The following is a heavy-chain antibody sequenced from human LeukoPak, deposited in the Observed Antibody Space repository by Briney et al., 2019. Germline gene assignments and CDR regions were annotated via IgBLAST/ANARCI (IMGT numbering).Heavy chain of an antibody. CDR2: IYHSGST. J-gene: IGHJ5*02. D-gene: IGHD3-9*01. CDR1: GGSISSGGYY. CDR3: ASGYDISHGEFDP. Sequence: SSETLSLTCTVSGGSISSGGYYWSWIRQPPGKGLEWIGYIYHSGSTYYNPSLKSRVTISVDRSKNQFSLKLSSVTAADTAVYYCASGYDISHGEFDPWGQGTLVTVSS. V-gene: IGHV4-30-2*01.